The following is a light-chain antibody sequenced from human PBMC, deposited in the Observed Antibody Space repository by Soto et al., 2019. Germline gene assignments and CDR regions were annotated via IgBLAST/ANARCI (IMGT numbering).Light chain of an antibody. V-gene: IGKV3-11*01. CDR3: QQRDNWPWT. CDR1: HSVSSY. Sequence: EIALTQSPATLSLSPGERATLSCSASHSVSSYLAWYQQKPGRAPRLLLYDTSKRATGIPARFSGSGSGTDFTLTISSLEPEDFAVYDGQQRDNWPWTFGGGNKVESK. CDR2: DTS. J-gene: IGKJ4*01.